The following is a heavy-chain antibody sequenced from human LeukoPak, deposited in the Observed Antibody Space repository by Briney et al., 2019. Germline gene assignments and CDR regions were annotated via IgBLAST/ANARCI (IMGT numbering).Heavy chain of an antibody. CDR2: ISYDGSNK. CDR1: GFTFSSYA. CDR3: AKDRGPYD. V-gene: IGHV3-30-3*01. J-gene: IGHJ4*02. Sequence: GRSLRLSRAASGFTFSSYAMHWVRQAPGKGLEWVAVISYDGSNKYYADSVKGRFTISRDNSKNTLYLQMNSLRAEDTAVYYCAKDRGPYDWGQGTLVTVSS. D-gene: IGHD3-10*01.